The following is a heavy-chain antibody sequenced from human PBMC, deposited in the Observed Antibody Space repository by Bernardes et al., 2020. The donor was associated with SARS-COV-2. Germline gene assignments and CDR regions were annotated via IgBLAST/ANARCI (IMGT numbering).Heavy chain of an antibody. Sequence: GGSLRLSCAASGFSFRTYTMNWVRQTPGKGLEWVAAISFDGTNQYYADSVKGRFIMSRDNSKNTVFLQVNSLRTEDTAVYYCARSRGYCGSGSCFGVGYFYGMDVWGQGTTVTVSS. D-gene: IGHD2-2*03. CDR1: GFSFRTYT. V-gene: IGHV3-30*01. CDR3: ARSRGYCGSGSCFGVGYFYGMDV. CDR2: ISFDGTNQ. J-gene: IGHJ6*02.